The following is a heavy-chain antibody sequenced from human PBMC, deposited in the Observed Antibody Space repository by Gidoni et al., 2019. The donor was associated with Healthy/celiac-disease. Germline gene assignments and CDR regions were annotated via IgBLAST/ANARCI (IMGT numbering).Heavy chain of an antibody. Sequence: EVQLVESGGGLVQPGGSLRLSCAASGFTLISYWMSWVRQAPGKGLEWVANIKQDGSEKYYVDSVKGRFTISRDNAKNSLYLQMNSLRAEDTAVYYCARGGYCSSTSCYGKNYYYGMDGWGQGTTVTVSS. CDR2: IKQDGSEK. CDR1: GFTLISYW. V-gene: IGHV3-7*04. D-gene: IGHD2-2*03. J-gene: IGHJ6*02. CDR3: ARGGYCSSTSCYGKNYYYGMDG.